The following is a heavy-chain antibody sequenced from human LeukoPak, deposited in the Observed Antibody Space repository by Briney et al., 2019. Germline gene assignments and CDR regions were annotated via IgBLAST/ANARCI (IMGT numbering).Heavy chain of an antibody. V-gene: IGHV4-59*01. CDR2: IYYSGST. Sequence: SETLSLTCTVSGGSISSYYWSWIRQPPGKGLEWIGYIYYSGSTNYNPSLKSRVTISVDTSKNQFSLKLSPVTAADTAVYYCARGYYGSGVNWGQGTLVTVSS. CDR3: ARGYYGSGVN. D-gene: IGHD3-10*01. CDR1: GGSISSYY. J-gene: IGHJ4*02.